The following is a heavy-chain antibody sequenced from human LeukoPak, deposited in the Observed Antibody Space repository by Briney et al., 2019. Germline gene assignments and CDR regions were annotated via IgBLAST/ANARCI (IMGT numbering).Heavy chain of an antibody. Sequence: SETLSLTCAVYGGSFSGYYWSWIRQPPGKGLEWIGEINHSGSTNYNPSLKSRVTMSVDTSKNQFSLKLSSVTAADTAVYYCARVGGGCDCSSTSCCYYYGMDAWGQGTTVTVSS. V-gene: IGHV4-34*01. D-gene: IGHD2-2*01. J-gene: IGHJ6*02. CDR1: GGSFSGYY. CDR2: INHSGST. CDR3: ARVGGGCDCSSTSCCYYYGMDA.